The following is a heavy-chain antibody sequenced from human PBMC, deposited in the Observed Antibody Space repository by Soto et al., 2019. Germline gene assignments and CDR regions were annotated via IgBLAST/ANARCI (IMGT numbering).Heavy chain of an antibody. Sequence: QVHLVQSGAEVKKPGASVKVSCKASGYTFTSYGITWVRQAPGQGREWMGWISAHNGNTDYAQKLQGRVIVTRDTSTITAYMELRRLRSDDTAVYYCARGRYGDYWGQGALVTVSS. V-gene: IGHV1-18*01. J-gene: IGHJ4*02. CDR3: ARGRYGDY. CDR2: ISAHNGNT. D-gene: IGHD1-1*01. CDR1: GYTFTSYG.